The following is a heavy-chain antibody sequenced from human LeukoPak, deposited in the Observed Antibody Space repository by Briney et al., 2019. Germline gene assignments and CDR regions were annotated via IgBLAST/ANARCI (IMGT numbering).Heavy chain of an antibody. V-gene: IGHV4-59*08. Sequence: PSETLSLTCTVSDDSINGYYWSWIRQPPGKGLEWVAYAFHTGDANYNPSLKSRVTVSIDTSKNQFSPKLGSETAADTAVYYCARQPYRSGAYYFDYWGQGALITVSS. D-gene: IGHD2-15*01. CDR3: ARQPYRSGAYYFDY. CDR2: AFHTGDA. J-gene: IGHJ4*02. CDR1: DDSINGYY.